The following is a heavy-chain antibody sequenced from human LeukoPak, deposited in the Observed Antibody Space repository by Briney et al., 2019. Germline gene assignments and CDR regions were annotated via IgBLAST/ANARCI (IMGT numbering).Heavy chain of an antibody. Sequence: SVNVSCTASGGTFSSYAISWVRQAPGQGLEWMGGIIPIFGTANYAQKFQGRVTITADESTSTAYMELSSLRSEDTAVYYCADSSGWYHYYYGMDVWGQGTTVTVSS. D-gene: IGHD6-19*01. CDR1: GGTFSSYA. CDR2: IIPIFGTA. V-gene: IGHV1-69*13. CDR3: ADSSGWYHYYYGMDV. J-gene: IGHJ6*02.